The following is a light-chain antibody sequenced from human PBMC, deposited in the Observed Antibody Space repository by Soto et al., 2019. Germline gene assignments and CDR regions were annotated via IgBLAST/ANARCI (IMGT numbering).Light chain of an antibody. CDR2: GAT. CDR3: QQYGTSPQT. CDR1: QRVPSSH. V-gene: IGKV3-20*01. Sequence: EIVLTQSPGTLSLSPGETATLSCRASQRVPSSHLAWYQQRPGQAPRLLIFGATTRATGIPDRFSGSGSVTDFTLTISRLQPEDFALYFCQQYGTSPQTFALGTKVEI. J-gene: IGKJ1*01.